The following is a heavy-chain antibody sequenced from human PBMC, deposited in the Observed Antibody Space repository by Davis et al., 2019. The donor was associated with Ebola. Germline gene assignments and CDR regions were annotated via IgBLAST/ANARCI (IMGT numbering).Heavy chain of an antibody. CDR2: IHSDGTST. V-gene: IGHV3-74*01. CDR3: ARDRYSSGWYRSYGMDV. D-gene: IGHD6-19*01. Sequence: GESLKISCAASGFSFSSTWMHWVRQAPGKGLVWVSRIHSDGTSTIYTDSVKGRFTISRDNAKNTLYLQMNSLRAEDTAVYYCARDRYSSGWYRSYGMDVWGKGTTVTVSS. J-gene: IGHJ6*04. CDR1: GFSFSSTW.